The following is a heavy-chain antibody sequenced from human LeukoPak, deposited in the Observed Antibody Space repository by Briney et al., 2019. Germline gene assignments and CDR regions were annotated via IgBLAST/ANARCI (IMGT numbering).Heavy chain of an antibody. D-gene: IGHD5-18*01. V-gene: IGHV1-46*01. Sequence: ASVKASCKASGYTFTSYYMHWVRQAPGQGLEWMGIINPSGGSTSYAQKFQGRVTMTRDTSTSTVYMELSSLRSEDTAVYYCARDPRRGYSYGYAFDIWGQGTMVTVSS. CDR3: ARDPRRGYSYGYAFDI. CDR1: GYTFTSYY. J-gene: IGHJ3*02. CDR2: INPSGGST.